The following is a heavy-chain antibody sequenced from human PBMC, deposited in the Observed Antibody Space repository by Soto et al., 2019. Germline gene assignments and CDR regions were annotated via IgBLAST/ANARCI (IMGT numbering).Heavy chain of an antibody. V-gene: IGHV3-30*18. CDR2: TSYDGTNK. CDR3: AKDLSGARWYYDALDV. Sequence: PGGSLRLSCEVSGFTFSTHGMHWVRQAPGKGLEWVAGTSYDGTNKYYARSVQGRFTISRENSMKTLYLQMNSLRTEDTAVYYCAKDLSGARWYYDALDVWGQGNTVTVSS. CDR1: GFTFSTHG. D-gene: IGHD2-15*01. J-gene: IGHJ6*01.